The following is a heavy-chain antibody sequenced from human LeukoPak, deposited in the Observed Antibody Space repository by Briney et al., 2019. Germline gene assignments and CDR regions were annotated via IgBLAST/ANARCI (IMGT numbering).Heavy chain of an antibody. CDR1: GYTFTSYY. D-gene: IGHD2-2*01. Sequence: ASVKVSCKASGYTFTSYYMHWVRQAPGQGREWMGIINPSGGSTSYAQKFQGRVTMTRDTSTSTVYMELSSLRSEDTAVYYCARMPASEYYYYGMDVWGQGTTVTVSS. CDR2: INPSGGST. J-gene: IGHJ6*02. V-gene: IGHV1-46*01. CDR3: ARMPASEYYYYGMDV.